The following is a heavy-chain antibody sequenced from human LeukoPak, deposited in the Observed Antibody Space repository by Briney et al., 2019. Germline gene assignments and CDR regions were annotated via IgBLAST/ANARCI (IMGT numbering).Heavy chain of an antibody. CDR3: ARDILTGSQSRFQH. Sequence: PGGSLRLSCAASGFAFSSYAMSWVRQAPGKGLEWVSVISGGGDTYYADSVKGRFTISRDNAKNSLYLQMNSLRAEDTAVYYCARDILTGSQSRFQHWGQGTLVTVSS. J-gene: IGHJ1*01. D-gene: IGHD3-9*01. CDR2: ISGGGDT. V-gene: IGHV3-23*01. CDR1: GFAFSSYA.